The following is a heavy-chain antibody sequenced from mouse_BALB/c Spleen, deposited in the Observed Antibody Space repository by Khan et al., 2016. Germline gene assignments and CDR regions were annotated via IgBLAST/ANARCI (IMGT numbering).Heavy chain of an antibody. D-gene: IGHD1-2*01. CDR2: IYPGDGSP. Sequence: QVQLQQSGPELVKPGASVKMSCQASGYTFTSYYIHWVKQRPGQGLEWIGWIYPGDGSPKYNEKFKGKTTLTADKSSTTAYMFLSSLTSEDSAIDFCARWHYGLYAMDYWGQGTSVTVSS. CDR3: ARWHYGLYAMDY. CDR1: GYTFTSYY. J-gene: IGHJ4*01. V-gene: IGHV1S56*01.